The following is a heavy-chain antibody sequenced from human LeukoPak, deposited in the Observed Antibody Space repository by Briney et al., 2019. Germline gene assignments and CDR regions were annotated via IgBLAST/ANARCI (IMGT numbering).Heavy chain of an antibody. CDR2: ISSSSSYI. CDR1: GFTVSRNY. J-gene: IGHJ4*02. Sequence: GGSLRLSCAASGFTVSRNYMSWVRQAPGKGLEWVSSISSSSSYIYYADSVKGRFTISRDNAKNSLYLQMNSLRAEDTAVYYCARVQAAAGYFDYWGQGTLVTVSS. CDR3: ARVQAAAGYFDY. D-gene: IGHD6-13*01. V-gene: IGHV3-21*01.